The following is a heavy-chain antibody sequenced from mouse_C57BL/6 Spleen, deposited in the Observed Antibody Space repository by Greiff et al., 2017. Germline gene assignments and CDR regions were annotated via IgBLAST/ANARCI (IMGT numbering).Heavy chain of an antibody. V-gene: IGHV1-15*01. CDR1: GYTFTDYE. CDR3: TRRDYYGSSPLFDY. CDR2: IDPETGGT. J-gene: IGHJ2*01. D-gene: IGHD1-1*01. Sequence: QVQLKESGAELVRPGASVTLSCKASGYTFTDYEMHWVKQTPVHGLEWIGAIDPETGGTAYNQKFKGKAILTADKSSSTAYMELRSLTSEDSAVYYCTRRDYYGSSPLFDYWGQGTTLTVSS.